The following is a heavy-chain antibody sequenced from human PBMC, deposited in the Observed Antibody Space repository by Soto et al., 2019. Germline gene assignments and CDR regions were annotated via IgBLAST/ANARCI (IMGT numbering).Heavy chain of an antibody. D-gene: IGHD3-16*02. CDR3: TTEGDYIWGSYLFH. CDR2: IKSKTDGGTT. V-gene: IGHV3-15*01. CDR1: GFTFSNAW. Sequence: GGSLRLSCAASGFTFSNAWMSWVRQAPGKGLEWVGRIKSKTDGGTTDYAAPVKGRFTISRDDSKNTLYLQMNSLKTEDTAVYYCTTEGDYIWGSYLFHWGQGTLVTVSS. J-gene: IGHJ4*02.